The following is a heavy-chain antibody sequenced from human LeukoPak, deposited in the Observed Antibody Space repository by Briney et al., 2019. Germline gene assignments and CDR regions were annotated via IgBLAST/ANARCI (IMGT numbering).Heavy chain of an antibody. CDR2: INHSGST. CDR1: GGSFSGYY. D-gene: IGHD6-19*01. J-gene: IGHJ4*02. V-gene: IGHV4-34*01. Sequence: PSETLSLTCAVYGGSFSGYYWSWIRQPPGKGLEWIGEINHSGSTNYNPSLKSRVTISVDTSKNQFSLKLSFVTAADTAMYYCARLKLGSGWRFDYWGQGTLVTVSS. CDR3: ARLKLGSGWRFDY.